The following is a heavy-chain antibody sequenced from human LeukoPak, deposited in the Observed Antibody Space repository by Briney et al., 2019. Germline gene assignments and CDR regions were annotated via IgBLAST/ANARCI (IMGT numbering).Heavy chain of an antibody. CDR1: GGSFSGYY. CDR2: INHSGST. Sequence: SETLSLTCAVYGGSFSGYYWSWIRQPPGKGLEWIGEINHSGSTNYNPSLKSRVTISVDKSKNQFSLKLSSVTAADTAVYYCAREGWLSTTDYWGQGTLVTVSS. CDR3: AREGWLSTTDY. D-gene: IGHD3-22*01. J-gene: IGHJ4*02. V-gene: IGHV4-34*01.